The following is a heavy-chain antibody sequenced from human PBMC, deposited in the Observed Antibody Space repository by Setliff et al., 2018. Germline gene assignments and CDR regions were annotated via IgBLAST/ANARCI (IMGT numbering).Heavy chain of an antibody. V-gene: IGHV4-39*07. J-gene: IGHJ3*02. Sequence: PSETLSLTCTVSGGSISSSSYYWGWIRQPPGKGLEWIGSIYYSGSTYYNPSLKSRVTISVDTSKNQFSLKLSSVTAADTAVYYCARVGVLWFGELLGAFDIWGQGTMVTVS. CDR2: IYYSGST. CDR3: ARVGVLWFGELLGAFDI. CDR1: GGSISSSSYY. D-gene: IGHD3-10*01.